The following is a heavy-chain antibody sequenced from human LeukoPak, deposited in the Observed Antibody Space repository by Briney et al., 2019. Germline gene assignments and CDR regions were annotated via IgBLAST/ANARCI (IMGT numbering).Heavy chain of an antibody. D-gene: IGHD3-10*01. J-gene: IGHJ4*02. CDR3: ATGRGLRVRGVISDS. CDR1: GFTFSSYV. Sequence: GGSLRLSCAASGFTFSSYVMIWFRQAPGKGLEWVSTITGSGGSTYYADSVKGRFTISRDNSKNTLYLQMSSLRAEDTAVYYCATGRGLRVRGVISDSWGQGTLVTVSS. CDR2: ITGSGGST. V-gene: IGHV3-23*01.